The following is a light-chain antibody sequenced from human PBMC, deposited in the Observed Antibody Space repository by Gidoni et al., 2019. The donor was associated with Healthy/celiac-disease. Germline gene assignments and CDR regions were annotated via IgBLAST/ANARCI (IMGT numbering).Light chain of an antibody. CDR1: QSISSY. V-gene: IGKV1-39*01. Sequence: DIQMTQSPSSLSASVGDRVTITCRASQSISSYLNWYPQKPGKAPKLLIYAASSLQSGVPSRFSGSGSGTYFTLTISSLQPEDFSTYYFQQSYSTPRTFGQGTKVEIK. CDR2: AAS. J-gene: IGKJ1*01. CDR3: QQSYSTPRT.